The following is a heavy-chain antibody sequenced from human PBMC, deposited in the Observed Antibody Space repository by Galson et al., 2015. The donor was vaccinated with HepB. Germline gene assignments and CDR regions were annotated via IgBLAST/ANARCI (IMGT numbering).Heavy chain of an antibody. V-gene: IGHV6-1*01. Sequence: CAISGDSVSSNSAAWNWIRQSPSRGLEWLGRTYYRSKWYNDFAVSVKSRITINPDTSKNQFSLQLNSVTPEDTAVYYCARELRDGSEAAFDYWGQGTLVTVSS. D-gene: IGHD5-24*01. CDR1: GDSVSSNSAA. CDR2: TYYRSKWYN. J-gene: IGHJ4*02. CDR3: ARELRDGSEAAFDY.